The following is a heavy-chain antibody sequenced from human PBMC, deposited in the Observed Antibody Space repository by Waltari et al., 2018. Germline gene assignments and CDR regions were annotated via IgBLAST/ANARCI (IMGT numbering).Heavy chain of an antibody. CDR3: AKRWAIYYFEY. D-gene: IGHD3-9*01. CDR2: ITESGDT. V-gene: IGHV3-23*04. J-gene: IGHJ4*02. Sequence: EVQLVESGGGLVQPGGALRLSCAASGFTFKNFAMSWVRQAPGTGLEWVSTITESGDTFYADSVKGRFATSRDNYKNTLSLQMNSLRAEDTAVYYCAKRWAIYYFEYWGQGNLVTVSS. CDR1: GFTFKNFA.